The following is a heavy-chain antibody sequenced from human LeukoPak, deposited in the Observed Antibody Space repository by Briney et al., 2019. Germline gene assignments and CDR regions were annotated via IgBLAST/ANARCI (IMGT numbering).Heavy chain of an antibody. D-gene: IGHD4-17*01. V-gene: IGHV3-48*03. CDR1: GFTFSSYG. CDR3: ATTVTTNGGFDY. Sequence: GGSLRLSCAASGFTFSSYGMNWVRQAPGKGLEWVSYISSSGSTIYYADSVKGRFTISRDNAKNSLYLQMNSLRAEDTAVYYCATTVTTNGGFDYWGQGTLVTVSS. CDR2: ISSSGSTI. J-gene: IGHJ4*02.